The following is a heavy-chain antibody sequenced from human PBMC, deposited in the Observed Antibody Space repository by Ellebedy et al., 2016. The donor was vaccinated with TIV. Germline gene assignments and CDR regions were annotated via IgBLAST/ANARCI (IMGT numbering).Heavy chain of an antibody. Sequence: GGSLRLXCSASGFTFGRYGFNWVRQAPGKGLEWIAFMDTSGSTISYADSVKGRFTISRDNAKNSLYLQMNSLRADDTAVYFCARDTFTVAADVWGQGTLVTVSS. V-gene: IGHV3-48*03. CDR1: GFTFGRYG. CDR3: ARDTFTVAADV. CDR2: MDTSGSTI. J-gene: IGHJ4*02. D-gene: IGHD6-19*01.